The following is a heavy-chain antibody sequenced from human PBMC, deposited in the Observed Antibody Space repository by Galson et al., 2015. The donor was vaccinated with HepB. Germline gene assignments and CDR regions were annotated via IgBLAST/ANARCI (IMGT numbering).Heavy chain of an antibody. D-gene: IGHD3-3*01. CDR2: IKQDGSEK. CDR3: ARVRDGELPDFLYFDY. Sequence: SLRLSCAASGFTFSSYWMSWVRQAPGKGLEWVANIKQDGSEKYYVDSVKGRFTISRDNAKNSLYLQMNSLRAEDTAVYYCARVRDGELPDFLYFDYWGQGTLVTVSS. CDR1: GFTFSSYW. J-gene: IGHJ4*02. V-gene: IGHV3-7*03.